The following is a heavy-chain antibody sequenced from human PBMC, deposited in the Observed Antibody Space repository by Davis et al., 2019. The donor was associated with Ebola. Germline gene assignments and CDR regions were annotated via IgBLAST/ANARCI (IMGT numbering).Heavy chain of an antibody. Sequence: KVSCKGSGYSFTNYWIGWVRRMPGKGLEWMGIIYPDDSDTRYSPSFQGQVTISADKSISTAYLQWSSLKASDTAMYYCARLGYSYVYYFDYWGQGTLVTVSS. CDR3: ARLGYSYVYYFDY. J-gene: IGHJ4*02. D-gene: IGHD5-18*01. CDR1: GYSFTNYW. V-gene: IGHV5-51*01. CDR2: IYPDDSDT.